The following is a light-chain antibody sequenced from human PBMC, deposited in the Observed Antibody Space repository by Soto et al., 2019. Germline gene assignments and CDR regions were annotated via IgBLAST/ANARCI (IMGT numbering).Light chain of an antibody. Sequence: QSVLTQPPSVSGAPGQRVTISCTGSSSNIGARYDVHWYQHLPGTAPKLLIYGDINRPSEVPDRFSGSKSGTSASLAITGLQAEDEADYYCQSYDSSRSGRVFGIGTRSPS. J-gene: IGLJ1*01. CDR3: QSYDSSRSGRV. CDR1: SSNIGARYD. V-gene: IGLV1-40*01. CDR2: GDI.